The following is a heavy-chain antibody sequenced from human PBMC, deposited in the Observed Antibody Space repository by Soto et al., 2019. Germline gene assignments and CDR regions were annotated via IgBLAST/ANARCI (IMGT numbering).Heavy chain of an antibody. CDR3: ARPLHPYGDYADY. J-gene: IGHJ4*02. CDR2: ISYDGSNK. D-gene: IGHD4-17*01. Sequence: QVQLVESGGGVVQPGRSLRLSCAASGFTFSSYGMHWVRQAPGKGLEWVAVISYDGSNKYYADSVKGRFTISRDNSKNTLYLQMNSLRAEDTAVYYCARPLHPYGDYADYWGQGTLVTVSS. CDR1: GFTFSSYG. V-gene: IGHV3-30*03.